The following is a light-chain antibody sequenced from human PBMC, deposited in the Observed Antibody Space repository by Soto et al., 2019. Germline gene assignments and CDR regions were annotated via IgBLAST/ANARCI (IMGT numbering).Light chain of an antibody. V-gene: IGLV1-51*02. CDR1: NSNIGNNY. Sequence: QSVLTQPPSVSAAPGQTVTISCSGSNSNIGNNYVSWYQQLPGTAPKLLIYENDKRPSGIPDRFSGSKSGASATLGITGLQTGDEADYYCATWDSSLSVGVFGGGTKLTVL. CDR3: ATWDSSLSVGV. J-gene: IGLJ2*01. CDR2: END.